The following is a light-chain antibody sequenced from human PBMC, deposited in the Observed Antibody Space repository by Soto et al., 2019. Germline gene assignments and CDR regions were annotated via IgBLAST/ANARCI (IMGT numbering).Light chain of an antibody. CDR1: SSDVGGYNH. CDR3: SSYTTSTTRII. Sequence: QSVLTQPASVSGSPGQSITISCTGSSSDVGGYNHVSWYQQHPGKAPKLMIYEVSNRPSGVSNRFSGSKSGNTASLTISGLQAEDDADYYCSSYTTSTTRIIFGGGTQLTVL. CDR2: EVS. V-gene: IGLV2-14*01. J-gene: IGLJ2*01.